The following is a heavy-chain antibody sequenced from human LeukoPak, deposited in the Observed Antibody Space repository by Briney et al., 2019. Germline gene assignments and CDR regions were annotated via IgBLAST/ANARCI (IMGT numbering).Heavy chain of an antibody. CDR3: AREGCTKGVCLQSFDY. D-gene: IGHD2-8*01. CDR1: GGSISSSSYY. Sequence: SSETLSLTCTVSGGSISSSSYYWGWIRQPPGKGLEWIGSIYYSGSTYYNPSLKSRVTISVDTSKNQFSLKLSSVTAADTAVYYCAREGCTKGVCLQSFDYWGQGTLVTVSS. J-gene: IGHJ4*02. CDR2: IYYSGST. V-gene: IGHV4-39*07.